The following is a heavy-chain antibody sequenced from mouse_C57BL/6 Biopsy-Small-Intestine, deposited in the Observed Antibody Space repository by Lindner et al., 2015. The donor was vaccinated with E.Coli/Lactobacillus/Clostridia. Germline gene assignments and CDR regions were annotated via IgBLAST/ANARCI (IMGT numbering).Heavy chain of an antibody. CDR1: GDTLDRFT. J-gene: IGHJ4*01. CDR2: IVPILNVA. Sequence: SVKVSCKASGDTLDRFTFSWVRQAPGHGLEWMGRIVPILNVARVAQKFQDRITINADRSTGTVYMELSSLISEDTAVYFCAGGLGPGTGLVSSSTQWGQGTLVTVSS. CDR3: AGGLGPGTGLVSSSTQ. V-gene: IGHV1-74*01. D-gene: IGHD1-1*01.